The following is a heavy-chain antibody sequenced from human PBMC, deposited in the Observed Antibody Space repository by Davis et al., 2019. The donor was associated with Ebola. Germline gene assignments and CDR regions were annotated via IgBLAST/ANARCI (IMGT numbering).Heavy chain of an antibody. J-gene: IGHJ5*02. V-gene: IGHV4-34*01. CDR2: IYYSGST. CDR1: GGSFSGYY. Sequence: SETLSLTCGVYGGSFSGYYRGWISHFPGKGLEWSGSIYYSGSTYYNPSLKSRVTISIDTSKDQFSLKLSSVTAADTAVYYCARFTMIAAIDPWGQGTLVTVSS. CDR3: ARFTMIAAIDP. D-gene: IGHD3-22*01.